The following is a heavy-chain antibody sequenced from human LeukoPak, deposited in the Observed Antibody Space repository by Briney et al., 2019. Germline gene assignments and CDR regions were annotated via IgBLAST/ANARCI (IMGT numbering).Heavy chain of an antibody. Sequence: GGSLRLSCAASGFTFSSHWMSWVRQAPGKGLEGVGNIKPDGSEKYYVDSLKGRFIISRDNAENSLYLQMNSLRAEDVAVYYCAKYFYDGSGPHYFDYWGQGTPVTVSS. J-gene: IGHJ4*02. CDR1: GFTFSSHW. D-gene: IGHD3-22*01. V-gene: IGHV3-7*01. CDR2: IKPDGSEK. CDR3: AKYFYDGSGPHYFDY.